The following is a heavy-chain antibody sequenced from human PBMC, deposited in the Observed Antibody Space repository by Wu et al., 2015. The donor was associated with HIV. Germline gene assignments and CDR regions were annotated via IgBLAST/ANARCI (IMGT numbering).Heavy chain of an antibody. CDR2: LNPNNGGT. V-gene: IGHV1-2*02. D-gene: IGHD2/OR15-2a*01. J-gene: IGHJ4*02. Sequence: QLVQSGAEVKKPGASVKVSCKASGYNFIDYYFHWVRQAPGQGLEWMGWLNPNNGGTNYAQKFQGRVTMTRDTSISTVYMELSRLRSDDTAVYYCARDHRLYAGEAVDYWGQGTLVTVSS. CDR1: GYNFIDYY. CDR3: ARDHRLYAGEAVDY.